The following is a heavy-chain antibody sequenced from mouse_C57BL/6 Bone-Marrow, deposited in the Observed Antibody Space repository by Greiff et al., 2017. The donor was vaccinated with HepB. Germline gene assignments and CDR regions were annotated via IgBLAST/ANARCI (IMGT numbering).Heavy chain of an antibody. CDR1: GYSITSGYY. CDR2: ISYDGSN. CDR3: ARIWGYWYFDV. J-gene: IGHJ1*03. Sequence: EVQLQESGPGLVKPSQSLSLTCSVTGYSITSGYYWNWIRQFPGNKLEWMGYISYDGSNNYNPSLKNRITITRDTSKNQFFLKLNSVTTEDTATYYCARIWGYWYFDVWGTGTTVTVSS. V-gene: IGHV3-6*01.